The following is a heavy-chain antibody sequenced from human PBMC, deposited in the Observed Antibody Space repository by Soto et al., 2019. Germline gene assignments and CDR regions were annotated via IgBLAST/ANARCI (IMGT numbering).Heavy chain of an antibody. J-gene: IGHJ4*02. Sequence: QVQLQESGPRLVEASQTLSLTCTVSNASITSSGYYWSWVRQPPGKRLEWIGYIYHSGSTFYSPSLHGCLTMSLDTSKNQFSLTLRSVTAADTAVYHCARMSGTYYVPDYWGQGTLVTVSS. CDR2: IYHSGST. CDR1: NASITSSGYY. CDR3: ARMSGTYYVPDY. D-gene: IGHD1-26*01. V-gene: IGHV4-31*03.